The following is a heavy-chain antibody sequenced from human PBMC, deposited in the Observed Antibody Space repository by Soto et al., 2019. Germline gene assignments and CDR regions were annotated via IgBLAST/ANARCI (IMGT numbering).Heavy chain of an antibody. V-gene: IGHV4-31*03. CDR2: IYYSGST. D-gene: IGHD1-1*01. Sequence: SETLSLTCTVSGGSISSGGYYWSWIRQHPGKGLEWIGYIYYSGSTYYNPSLKSRVTISVDTSKNQFSLKLSSVTAADTAVYYCASNRRRRNHNQFDCWGQGTRVTVAS. J-gene: IGHJ4*02. CDR1: GGSISSGGYY. CDR3: ASNRRRRNHNQFDC.